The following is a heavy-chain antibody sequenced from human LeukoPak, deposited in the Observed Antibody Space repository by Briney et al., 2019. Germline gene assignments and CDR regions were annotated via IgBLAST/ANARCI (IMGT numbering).Heavy chain of an antibody. J-gene: IGHJ4*02. D-gene: IGHD5-12*01. CDR3: ARGHSGYDTFRTGY. Sequence: GRSLRLSCAASGFTFSSYGMHWVRQAPGKGLEWVAVIWYDGSNKYYADSVKGRFTISRDNSKNTLYLQLNSLRAEDTAVYYCARGHSGYDTFRTGYWGQGTLVTVSS. CDR1: GFTFSSYG. V-gene: IGHV3-33*01. CDR2: IWYDGSNK.